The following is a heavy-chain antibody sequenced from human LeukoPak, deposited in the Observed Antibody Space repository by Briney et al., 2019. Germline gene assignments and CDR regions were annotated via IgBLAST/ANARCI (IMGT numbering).Heavy chain of an antibody. V-gene: IGHV3-7*01. CDR1: GFTISSYW. Sequence: GGSLRLSCAASGFTISSYWMNWVRQAPGKGLEWVANIKQDGSEKKYVDSVKGRFTISRDNSKNTLYLQMNSLRAEDTAVYYCAKVYGGYATFGAFDIWGQGTMVTVSS. J-gene: IGHJ3*02. CDR2: IKQDGSEK. CDR3: AKVYGGYATFGAFDI. D-gene: IGHD4-17*01.